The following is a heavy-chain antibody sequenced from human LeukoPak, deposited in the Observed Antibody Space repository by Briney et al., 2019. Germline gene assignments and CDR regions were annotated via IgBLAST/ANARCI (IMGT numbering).Heavy chain of an antibody. CDR1: GGSVASTNW. V-gene: IGHV4-4*02. CDR3: AREGGFYRPLDY. CDR2: VHLDGTT. D-gene: IGHD3-3*01. J-gene: IGHJ4*02. Sequence: SETLSLTCGVSGGSVASTNWWTWVRQPPGKGLEWIGEVHLDGTTNYNPSLKSRLTMSVDLSENHISLTLTSVTAADTAVYYCAREGGFYRPLDYSGQGTLATVSS.